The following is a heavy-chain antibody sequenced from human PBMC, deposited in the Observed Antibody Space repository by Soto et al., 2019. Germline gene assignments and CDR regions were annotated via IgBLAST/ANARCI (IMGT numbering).Heavy chain of an antibody. J-gene: IGHJ6*02. CDR2: IGAAGDT. CDR1: GFTFSSYD. D-gene: IGHD3-10*01. V-gene: IGHV3-13*01. CDR3: ARESTMAAPYGMDV. Sequence: GGSLRLSCAASGFTFSSYDMHWVRQATGKGLEWVSAIGAAGDTYYPGSVKGRFTISRENAKNCLYLQMNSLRAEDTAIYYCARESTMAAPYGMDVWGQGTTVTVSS.